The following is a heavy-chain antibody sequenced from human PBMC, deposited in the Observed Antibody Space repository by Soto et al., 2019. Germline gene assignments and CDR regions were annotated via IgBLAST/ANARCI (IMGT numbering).Heavy chain of an antibody. D-gene: IGHD5-12*01. CDR2: IYYSGST. J-gene: IGHJ5*02. CDR1: VGSISSGGNS. Sequence: VKLQKPGPGLVSLSRTLSPPSTFSVGSISSGGNSWSGTRHHPGKGLEWIGYIYYSGSTYYNPSLKRRVTISVDTSKNQFSLKLSSVTAADTAVYYCARFRLRVGDNWFDPWGQGTLVTVSS. V-gene: IGHV4-31*03. CDR3: ARFRLRVGDNWFDP.